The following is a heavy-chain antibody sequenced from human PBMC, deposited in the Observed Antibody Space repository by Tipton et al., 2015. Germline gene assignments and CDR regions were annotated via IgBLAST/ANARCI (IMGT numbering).Heavy chain of an antibody. CDR1: GGSISDGDHY. V-gene: IGHV4-30-4*01. D-gene: IGHD1-26*01. J-gene: IGHJ4*02. CDR3: ARRSLVGNKGLDS. CDR2: ISHIGNI. Sequence: LRLSCNVSGGSISDGDHYWSWIRQPPGKGLEWIGYISHIGNIDDNPSLASRLTMSVDKSSNEFSLKLNAVTAAGTAIYFCARRSLVGNKGLDSWGQGTLVIVSS.